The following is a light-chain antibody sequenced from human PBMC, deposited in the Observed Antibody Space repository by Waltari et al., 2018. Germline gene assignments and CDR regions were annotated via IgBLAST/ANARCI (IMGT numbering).Light chain of an antibody. CDR2: DAS. CDR3: QQYDSSPLT. V-gene: IGKV3-20*01. Sequence: EIVLTQSPGTLSLSPGERATLSCRASQSVSNNYLAWYPQKPGQAPRLLIYDASSRGTGIPDRFSGSGSGTDFTLTISRLEPEDFAVYYCQQYDSSPLTFGGGTKVEIK. CDR1: QSVSNNY. J-gene: IGKJ4*01.